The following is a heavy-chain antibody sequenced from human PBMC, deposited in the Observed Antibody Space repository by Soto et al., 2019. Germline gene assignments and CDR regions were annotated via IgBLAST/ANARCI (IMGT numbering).Heavy chain of an antibody. Sequence: EVQLVESGGGLVQPGGSLRLSCAGSGFIFSSYWMTWVRQAPGKGLEWVANIKRDGSEKYYVDSVKGRFTISRDNAKKPLYLQMNSLRAEDTAVYYCARETHEDRPLSGNAFDIWGQGTMVTISS. V-gene: IGHV3-7*03. J-gene: IGHJ3*02. D-gene: IGHD3-22*01. CDR1: GFIFSSYW. CDR2: IKRDGSEK. CDR3: ARETHEDRPLSGNAFDI.